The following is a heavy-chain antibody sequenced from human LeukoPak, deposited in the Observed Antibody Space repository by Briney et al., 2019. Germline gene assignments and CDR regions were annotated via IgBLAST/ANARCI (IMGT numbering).Heavy chain of an antibody. CDR1: GYTRTELS. Sequence: ASVKLSCKVSGYTRTELSMHWGRQAPGKGLEWMGGFDPEDGETIYAQKFQGRVTMTEDTSTDTAYMELSSLRSEHTAVYYCATDLVGDYYFDYWGQGTLVTVSS. D-gene: IGHD2-2*01. CDR3: ATDLVGDYYFDY. CDR2: FDPEDGET. J-gene: IGHJ4*02. V-gene: IGHV1-24*01.